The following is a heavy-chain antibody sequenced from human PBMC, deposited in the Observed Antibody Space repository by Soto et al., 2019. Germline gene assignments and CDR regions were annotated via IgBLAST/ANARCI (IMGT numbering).Heavy chain of an antibody. Sequence: QITLKESGPTLVKPTQTLTLTCTFSGFALSTNGVGMGWIRQPPGKALEWLAVIYWYDDKRYSPSLKSRLTITKDTSKTQVVLTLTNLDPVDTATYYCARTFYGGNSFDYWGQATLVTVSS. CDR1: GFALSTNGVG. CDR2: IYWYDDK. CDR3: ARTFYGGNSFDY. V-gene: IGHV2-5*01. J-gene: IGHJ4*02. D-gene: IGHD4-17*01.